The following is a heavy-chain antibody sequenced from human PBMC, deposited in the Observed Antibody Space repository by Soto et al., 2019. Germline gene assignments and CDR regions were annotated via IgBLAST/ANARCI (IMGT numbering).Heavy chain of an antibody. Sequence: SETLSLTCTVSGGSISSGGYYWSWIRQHPGKGLEWIGYIYYSGSTYYNPSLKSRVTISVDTSKNQFSLKLSSVTAADTAVYYCARDRKYYYYGMDVWGQGTTVTVSS. CDR3: ARDRKYYYYGMDV. V-gene: IGHV4-31*03. CDR1: GGSISSGGYY. J-gene: IGHJ6*02. CDR2: IYYSGST.